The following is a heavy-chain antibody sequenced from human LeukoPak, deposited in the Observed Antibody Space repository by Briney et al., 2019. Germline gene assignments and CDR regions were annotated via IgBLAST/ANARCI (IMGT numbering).Heavy chain of an antibody. V-gene: IGHV3-30*03. CDR3: ARGAWGSLDY. CDR2: ISYDGSNK. D-gene: IGHD7-27*01. CDR1: GFTFSRYG. Sequence: PGGSLRLSCAASGFTFSRYGMHWARQAPGKGLEWVAVISYDGSNKYYADSVKGRFTISRDNSKNTLYLQMNSLRAEDTAVYYCARGAWGSLDYWGQGTLVTVSS. J-gene: IGHJ4*02.